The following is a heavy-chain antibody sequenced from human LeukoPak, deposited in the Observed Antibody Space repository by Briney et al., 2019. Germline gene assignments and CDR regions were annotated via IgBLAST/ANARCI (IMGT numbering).Heavy chain of an antibody. V-gene: IGHV3-33*01. CDR2: IWYDGSNK. D-gene: IGHD6-13*01. Sequence: GGSLRLSCAASGFTFSSYGMHWVRQAPGKGLEWVAVIWYDGSNKYYADSVKGRFTISRDNSKNTLYLQMNSLRAEDTAVYYCARDGTYSSSWYPRWGQGTLVTVSS. CDR3: ARDGTYSSSWYPR. J-gene: IGHJ4*02. CDR1: GFTFSSYG.